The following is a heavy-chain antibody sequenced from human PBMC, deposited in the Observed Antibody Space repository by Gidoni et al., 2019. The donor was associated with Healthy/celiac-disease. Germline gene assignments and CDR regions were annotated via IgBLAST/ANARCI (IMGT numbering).Heavy chain of an antibody. D-gene: IGHD2-2*02. CDR3: ARHVVVPAAIGGGFDY. J-gene: IGHJ4*02. V-gene: IGHV1-69*06. Sequence: QVQLVQSGAEVKKPGSSVTVSCKASGGTFSSYAISWVRQAPGQGLEWMGGIIPIFGTANYAQKFQGRVTITADKSTSTAYMELSSLRSEDTAVYYCARHVVVPAAIGGGFDYWGQGTLVTVSS. CDR2: IIPIFGTA. CDR1: GGTFSSYA.